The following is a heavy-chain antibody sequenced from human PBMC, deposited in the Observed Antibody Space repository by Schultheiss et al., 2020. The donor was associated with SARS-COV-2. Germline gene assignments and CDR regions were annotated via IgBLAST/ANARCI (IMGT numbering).Heavy chain of an antibody. Sequence: SETLSLTCAVYGGSFSGYYWSWIRQPPGKGLEWIGYIYYSGSTNYNPSLKSRVTISVDTSKNQFSLKLSSVTAADTAVYYCARQGSSWYRGADYWGQGTLVTVSS. J-gene: IGHJ4*02. D-gene: IGHD6-13*01. V-gene: IGHV4-59*08. CDR1: GGSFSGYY. CDR2: IYYSGST. CDR3: ARQGSSWYRGADY.